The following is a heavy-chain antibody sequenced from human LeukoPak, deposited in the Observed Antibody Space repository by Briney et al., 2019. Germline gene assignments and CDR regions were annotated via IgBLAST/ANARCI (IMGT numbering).Heavy chain of an antibody. Sequence: RGSLRLSCAASGFTFSSYWMSWVRQAPGKGLEWVANIKQDGSEKYYVDSVKGRFTISRDNAKNSLYLQMNSLRAEDTAVYYCASVVVVAVRCDYWGQGTLVTVSS. CDR1: GFTFSSYW. CDR2: IKQDGSEK. J-gene: IGHJ4*02. D-gene: IGHD2-15*01. V-gene: IGHV3-7*01. CDR3: ASVVVVAVRCDY.